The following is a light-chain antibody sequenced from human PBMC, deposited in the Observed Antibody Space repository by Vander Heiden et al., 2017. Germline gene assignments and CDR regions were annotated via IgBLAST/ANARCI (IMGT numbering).Light chain of an antibody. V-gene: IGLV3-1*01. CDR3: QAWDSFVV. Sequence: SYELPPPPSLSGTPGKTASSTCAGDKLGDKYAYWYQQKPGQSPVLVIYQDSKRPSGIPERFSGSNSGNTATLTISGTHTMDEADYYCQAWDSFVVFGGGTKLTVL. CDR1: KLGDKY. J-gene: IGLJ2*01. CDR2: QDS.